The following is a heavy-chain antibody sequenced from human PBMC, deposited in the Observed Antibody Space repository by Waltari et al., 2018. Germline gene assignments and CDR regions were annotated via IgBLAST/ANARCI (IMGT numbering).Heavy chain of an antibody. CDR1: VGSISSSSYY. V-gene: IGHV4-39*07. CDR3: ARDRRIVVVPAAIEGYYYYGMDV. Sequence: QLQLQESGPGLVKPSETLSLTCTVSVGSISSSSYYWGWIRKPPGTGLEWIGSIYYSGSTYYNPSLKSRVTISVDTSKNQFSLKLSSVTAADTAVYYCARDRRIVVVPAAIEGYYYYGMDVWGQGTTVTVSS. CDR2: IYYSGST. D-gene: IGHD2-2*01. J-gene: IGHJ6*02.